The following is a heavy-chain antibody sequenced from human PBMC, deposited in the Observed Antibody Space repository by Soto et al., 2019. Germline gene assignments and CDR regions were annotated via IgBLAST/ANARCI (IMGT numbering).Heavy chain of an antibody. J-gene: IGHJ6*02. Sequence: VGSLRLSCAASGFTFSTYPMSWVRQAPGEGLEWVSGISGSGISTYYTDSVKGRFTISRDNSKNTVFLQMNSLRDEDTAVYYCVKPPVITASYYYYDMDVWGQGTTVTVSS. CDR1: GFTFSTYP. V-gene: IGHV3-23*01. CDR2: ISGSGIST. CDR3: VKPPVITASYYYYDMDV. D-gene: IGHD4-4*01.